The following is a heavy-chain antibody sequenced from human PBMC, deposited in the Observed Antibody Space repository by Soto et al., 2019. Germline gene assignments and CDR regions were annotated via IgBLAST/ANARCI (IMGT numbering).Heavy chain of an antibody. Sequence: EVQLLESGGNLVQPGGSLRLSCAASGFTFSSYVMSWVRQAPGKGLEWVSTISGSGASIYDADSVKGRFTISRDNSNNTVYLQMNRLRAEDTTVYYCAKDGLGSCTGGTGYGSDYWCQGTLVNVSS. CDR1: GFTFSSYV. V-gene: IGHV3-23*01. CDR2: ISGSGASI. D-gene: IGHD2-15*01. J-gene: IGHJ4*02. CDR3: AKDGLGSCTGGTGYGSDY.